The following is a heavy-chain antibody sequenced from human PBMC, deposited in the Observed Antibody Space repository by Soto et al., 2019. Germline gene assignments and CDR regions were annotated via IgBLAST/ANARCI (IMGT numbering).Heavy chain of an antibody. CDR2: ISAYSGNT. D-gene: IGHD6-19*01. Sequence: QVQLVQSGAEVKKPGASVKVSCKASGYTFTSYGISWVRQAPGQGLEWMGWISAYSGNTNYAQKLQGRVTMTTDTSPSTAYMEVRSLTSDDTTVYYCAGQDGSGWYFDYWGQGTLVTVSS. J-gene: IGHJ4*02. CDR3: AGQDGSGWYFDY. V-gene: IGHV1-18*04. CDR1: GYTFTSYG.